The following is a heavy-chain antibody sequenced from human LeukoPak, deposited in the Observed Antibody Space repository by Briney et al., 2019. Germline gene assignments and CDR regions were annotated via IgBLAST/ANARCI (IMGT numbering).Heavy chain of an antibody. CDR2: IKHDGSVK. J-gene: IGHJ4*02. CDR1: GFSFSTFW. V-gene: IGHV3-7*01. Sequence: GGSLRLSCTASGFSFSTFWMNWVRQAPGKGLEWVANIKHDGSVKYYVDSVKGRFTISRDNAKNTLYLQMNSLRAEDTAVYYCARDSKAAGIPHDYWGQGTLVTVSS. D-gene: IGHD6-13*01. CDR3: ARDSKAAGIPHDY.